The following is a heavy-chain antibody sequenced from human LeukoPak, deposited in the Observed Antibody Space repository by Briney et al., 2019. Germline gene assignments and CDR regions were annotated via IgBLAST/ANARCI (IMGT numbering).Heavy chain of an antibody. D-gene: IGHD4-11*01. CDR3: ARGRVSSSAWYSTYYYFFYMDF. CDR1: DDSITMYY. V-gene: IGHV4-59*01. Sequence: SETLSLTCTVSDDSITMYYWTWIRQPPGKGLEWIGYVDHTGSTKFNPSLNGRVSISRDTSNNFFSLRLRSVTAADTAVYFCARGRVSSSAWYSTYYYFFYMDFWGKGTTVTVSS. CDR2: VDHTGST. J-gene: IGHJ6*03.